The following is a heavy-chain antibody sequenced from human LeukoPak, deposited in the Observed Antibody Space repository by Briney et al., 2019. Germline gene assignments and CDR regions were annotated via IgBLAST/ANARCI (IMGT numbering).Heavy chain of an antibody. CDR2: IYSSGST. D-gene: IGHD3-3*01. CDR3: ARDRYYDFWSGYYTAWFDP. CDR1: GGSISSYY. Sequence: SETLSLTCTVSGGSISSYYWSWIRQPAGKGLEWIGRIYSSGSTNYNASLKSRVTMSVDTSKNQFSLKLSSVTAADPAVYYCARDRYYDFWSGYYTAWFDPWGQGTLVTVSS. V-gene: IGHV4-4*07. J-gene: IGHJ5*02.